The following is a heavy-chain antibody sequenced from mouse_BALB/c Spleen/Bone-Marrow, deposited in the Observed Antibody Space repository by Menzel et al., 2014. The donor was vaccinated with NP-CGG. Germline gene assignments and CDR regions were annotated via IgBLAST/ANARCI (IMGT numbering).Heavy chain of an antibody. J-gene: IGHJ4*01. V-gene: IGHV5-6*01. CDR1: GFTFSTYG. CDR2: ISSGGGYT. D-gene: IGHD4-1*01. Sequence: EVKLVESGGDLVKPGGSLKLSCAASGFTFSTYGMSWVRQTPDKRLEWVATISSGGGYTYYPDSVKGRFTIPRDNANNTLSPHMRSVKSENTAICFCTRHRNWDHSAMGYWGHGAPVTVSS. CDR3: TRHRNWDHSAMGY.